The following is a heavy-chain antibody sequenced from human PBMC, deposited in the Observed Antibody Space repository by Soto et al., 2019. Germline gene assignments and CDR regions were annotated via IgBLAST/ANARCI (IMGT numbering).Heavy chain of an antibody. J-gene: IGHJ4*02. CDR2: IYHSGST. CDR1: GGSISSSNW. Sequence: QLLASGPGLVKPSGTLSLTCAVSGGSISSSNWWSWVRQPPGKGLEWIGEIYHSGSTNYNPSLKSRVTVSVDKSKNQFSLKLSSVTAADTAVYYCARDSDLGFGESNAIDYWGQGTLVTVSS. D-gene: IGHD3-10*01. V-gene: IGHV4-4*02. CDR3: ARDSDLGFGESNAIDY.